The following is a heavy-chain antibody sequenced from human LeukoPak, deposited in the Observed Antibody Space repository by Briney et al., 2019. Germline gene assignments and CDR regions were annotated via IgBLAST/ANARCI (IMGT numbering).Heavy chain of an antibody. V-gene: IGHV3-23*01. J-gene: IGHJ4*02. CDR3: AKISRDYYDSSGYYRD. CDR1: GFTFSSYA. D-gene: IGHD3-22*01. Sequence: GSLRLSCAASGFTFSSYAMSWVRQAPGKGLEWVSAISGSGGSTYYADSVKGRFTISRDNSKNTLYLQMNSLRAEDTAVYYCAKISRDYYDSSGYYRDWGQGTLVTVSS. CDR2: ISGSGGST.